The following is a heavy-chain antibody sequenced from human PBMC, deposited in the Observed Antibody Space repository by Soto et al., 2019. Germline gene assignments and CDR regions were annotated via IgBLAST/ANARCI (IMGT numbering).Heavy chain of an antibody. Sequence: QVQLVESGGGVVQPGRSLRLSCAASGFTFSSYGMHWVRQAPGKGLEWVAVISYDGSNKYYADSVKGRFTISRDNSKNTLYLQMNSLRAEDTAVYYCAKDESWDYVDYWGQGTLVTVSS. CDR2: ISYDGSNK. CDR1: GFTFSSYG. J-gene: IGHJ4*02. CDR3: AKDESWDYVDY. D-gene: IGHD6-13*01. V-gene: IGHV3-30*18.